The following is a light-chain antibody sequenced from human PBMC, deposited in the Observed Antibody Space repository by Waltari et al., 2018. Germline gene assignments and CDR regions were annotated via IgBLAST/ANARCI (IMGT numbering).Light chain of an antibody. J-gene: IGLJ3*02. V-gene: IGLV2-14*01. Sequence: QSALTQPASVSGSLGQSITISCTGTSGDVGGYNHVSWYQQHPGKAPKLMIYEVTYRPSGISNRFPGSKSGNTASLTISGLQAEDEADYYCCSYTRFATGVFGGGTKLTVL. CDR3: CSYTRFATGV. CDR2: EVT. CDR1: SGDVGGYNH.